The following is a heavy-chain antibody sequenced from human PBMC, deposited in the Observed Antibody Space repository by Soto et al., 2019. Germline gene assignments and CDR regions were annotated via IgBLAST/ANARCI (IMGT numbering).Heavy chain of an antibody. D-gene: IGHD3-10*01. CDR1: GFTFSSYA. V-gene: IGHV3-23*01. CDR2: ISGSGGST. J-gene: IGHJ4*02. Sequence: RLCCAASGFTFSSYAMSWVRQAPGKGLEWVSAISGSGGSTYYADSVKGRFTISRDNSKNTLYLQMNSLRAEDTAVYYCAKDRPTFHMVRGVIFDYWGQGTLVTVSS. CDR3: AKDRPTFHMVRGVIFDY.